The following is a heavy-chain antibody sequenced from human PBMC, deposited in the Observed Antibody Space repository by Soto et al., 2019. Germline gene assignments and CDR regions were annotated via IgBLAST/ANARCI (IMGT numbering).Heavy chain of an antibody. CDR3: ATSREWLRFDAFDI. CDR1: GASISRYY. V-gene: IGHV4-59*01. J-gene: IGHJ3*02. Sequence: SETLSLTCTVSGASISRYYWSWIRQTPGKGLEWIGYIYDTGSTNNNPSLKSRVTISLDTSKNQFYLRLSSVTAADTAVYYCATSREWLRFDAFDIWGHGTMVTVSS. D-gene: IGHD5-12*01. CDR2: IYDTGST.